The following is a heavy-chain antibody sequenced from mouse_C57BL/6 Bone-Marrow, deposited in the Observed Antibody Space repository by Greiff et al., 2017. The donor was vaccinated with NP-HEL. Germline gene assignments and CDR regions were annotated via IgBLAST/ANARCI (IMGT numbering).Heavy chain of an antibody. CDR2: IYPRSGNP. V-gene: IGHV1-81*01. Sequence: QVQLKQSGAELARPGASVKLSCKASGYTFTSYGISWVKQRTGQGLEWIGEIYPRSGNPYYNEKFKGKATLTADKSSSTAYMELRSLTSEDSAVYFCARAPLYGSRDYWGQGTTLIVSS. CDR3: ARAPLYGSRDY. CDR1: GYTFTSYG. D-gene: IGHD1-1*01. J-gene: IGHJ2*01.